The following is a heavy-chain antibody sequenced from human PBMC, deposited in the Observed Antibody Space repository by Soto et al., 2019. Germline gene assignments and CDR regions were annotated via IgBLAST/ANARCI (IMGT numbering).Heavy chain of an antibody. D-gene: IGHD4-17*01. Sequence: QDQLVQSGAEVKKPGSSVKVSCKASGGTFSSHTFSWVRQAPGQGLEWMGRIIPALGTATYAQKFQGRVTITADESATXXXXXXXXXXXXXXAVYYCXXPDFGDYWYFDLWGRGTLVTVSS. V-gene: IGHV1-69*08. CDR1: GGTFSSHT. J-gene: IGHJ2*01. CDR2: IIPALGTA. CDR3: XXPDFGDYWYFDL.